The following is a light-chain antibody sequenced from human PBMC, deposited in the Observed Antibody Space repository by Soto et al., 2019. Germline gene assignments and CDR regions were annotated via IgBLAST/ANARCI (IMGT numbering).Light chain of an antibody. CDR3: QQYGSSRT. CDR1: RSVDTD. Sequence: EILMTQSPATLSVSPGDSATLSCRASRSVDTDLAWYQQKPGQAPRLLIYGASSRATGIPDRFSGSGSGTDFTLTISRLEPEDFAVYYCQQYGSSRTFGQGTKVDIK. V-gene: IGKV3-20*01. CDR2: GAS. J-gene: IGKJ1*01.